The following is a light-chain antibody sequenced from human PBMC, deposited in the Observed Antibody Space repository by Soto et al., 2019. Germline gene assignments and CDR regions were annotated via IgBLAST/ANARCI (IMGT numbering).Light chain of an antibody. CDR2: EVS. J-gene: IGLJ3*02. Sequence: QAVLTQPASVSGSPGQSITISCIGTSSDVDGYNYVSWFQQHPGKPPKLIIYEVSNRPSGVSSRFSGSQSGNTASLTISGLQAEDEADYYCSSYTTSSTQVFGGGTKLTVL. CDR1: SSDVDGYNY. CDR3: SSYTTSSTQV. V-gene: IGLV2-14*01.